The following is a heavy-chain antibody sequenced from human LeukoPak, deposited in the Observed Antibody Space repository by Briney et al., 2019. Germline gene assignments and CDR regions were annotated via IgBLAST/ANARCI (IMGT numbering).Heavy chain of an antibody. Sequence: SETLSLTCTVSGGSISSSSYYWGWIRQPPGKGLEWIGSIYYSGSTYYNPSLKSRVTISVDTSKNQFSLKLSSVTAADTAVYYCASQAYYYGSGSYYPFDYWGQGTLVTVSS. J-gene: IGHJ4*02. CDR1: GGSISSSSYY. D-gene: IGHD3-10*01. V-gene: IGHV4-39*07. CDR3: ASQAYYYGSGSYYPFDY. CDR2: IYYSGST.